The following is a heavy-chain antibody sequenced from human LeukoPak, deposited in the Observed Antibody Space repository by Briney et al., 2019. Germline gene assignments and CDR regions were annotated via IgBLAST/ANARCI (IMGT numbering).Heavy chain of an antibody. D-gene: IGHD3-3*01. J-gene: IGHJ4*02. CDR3: AKGPITIFGVVIIHFDY. CDR2: IRYDGSNK. Sequence: GGSLRLSCAASGFTFSSYGMHWVRQAPGKGLEWVAFIRYDGSNKYYADSVKGRFTISRDNSKNTLYLQMNSLRAEDTAVYYCAKGPITIFGVVIIHFDYWGQGTLVTVSS. CDR1: GFTFSSYG. V-gene: IGHV3-30*02.